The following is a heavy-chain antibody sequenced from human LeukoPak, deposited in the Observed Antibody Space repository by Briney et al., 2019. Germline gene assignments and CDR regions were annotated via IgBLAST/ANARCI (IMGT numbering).Heavy chain of an antibody. CDR2: VYPGDSDA. CDR1: GYSFTSYW. V-gene: IGHV5-51*01. CDR3: ARLAQWELSPLDY. Sequence: GESLKISCKGSGYSFTSYWIGWVRQMPGKGLEWMGIVYPGDSDARYSPSFQGQVTISADKSISTAYLQWSSLKASDTAMYYCARLAQWELSPLDYWGQGTLVTVSS. J-gene: IGHJ4*02. D-gene: IGHD1-26*01.